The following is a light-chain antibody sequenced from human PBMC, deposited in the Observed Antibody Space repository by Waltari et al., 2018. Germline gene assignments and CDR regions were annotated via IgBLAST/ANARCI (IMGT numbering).Light chain of an antibody. Sequence: DVVMTQSPLSLPVTLGQPASISCRSSQSLVHSDGNTYLNWFQQRPGQAPRRLIYKVSNRDSGVPERFNGSGSGTDFTLKISRVEAEDVGVYYCMQGTHWPPTFGQGTKLEIK. CDR3: MQGTHWPPT. V-gene: IGKV2-30*02. J-gene: IGKJ2*01. CDR2: KVS. CDR1: QSLVHSDGNTY.